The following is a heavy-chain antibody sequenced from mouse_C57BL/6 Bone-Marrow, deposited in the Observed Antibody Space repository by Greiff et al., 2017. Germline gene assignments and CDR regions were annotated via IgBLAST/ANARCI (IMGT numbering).Heavy chain of an antibody. Sequence: QVQLQQPGAELVKPGASVKLSCKASGYTFTSYWMQWVNQRPGQGLEWIGEIDPSDSYTNYNQKFKGKATMPVDTSSSTSYMQLSSLTSEDSAVYYWARSGWSYAMDYWGQGTSVTVSS. CDR3: ARSGWSYAMDY. V-gene: IGHV1-50*01. J-gene: IGHJ4*01. CDR2: IDPSDSYT. CDR1: GYTFTSYW. D-gene: IGHD2-3*01.